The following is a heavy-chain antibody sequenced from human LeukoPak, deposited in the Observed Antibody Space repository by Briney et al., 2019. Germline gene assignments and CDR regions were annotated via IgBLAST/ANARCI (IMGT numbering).Heavy chain of an antibody. CDR2: INPNSGDT. CDR1: GFTFTVYY. V-gene: IGHV1-2*02. J-gene: IGHJ4*02. CDR3: ARVRDGYTKSSPSFDY. D-gene: IGHD5-24*01. Sequence: GASVKVSCKASGFTFTVYYMHWVRQAPGQGLEWMGWINPNSGDTNYVQKFQGRVTMTRDTSISTAYMELSRLRSDDTAVYYCARVRDGYTKSSPSFDYWGQGTLVTVSS.